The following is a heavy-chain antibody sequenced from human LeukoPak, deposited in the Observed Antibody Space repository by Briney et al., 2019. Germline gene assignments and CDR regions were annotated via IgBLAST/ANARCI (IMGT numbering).Heavy chain of an antibody. CDR3: ARAGDMVRGVIIDY. V-gene: IGHV4-59*01. CDR2: IYYSGST. D-gene: IGHD3-10*01. J-gene: IGHJ4*02. CDR1: GVSISSYY. Sequence: PSETLSLTCTVSGVSISSYYWSWIRQPPGEGLEWIGYIYYSGSTNYNPSLKSRVTISVDTSKNQFSLKLSSVTAADTAVYYCARAGDMVRGVIIDYWGQGTLVTVSS.